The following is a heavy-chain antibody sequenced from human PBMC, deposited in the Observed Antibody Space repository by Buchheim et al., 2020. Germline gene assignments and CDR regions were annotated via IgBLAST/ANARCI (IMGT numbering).Heavy chain of an antibody. CDR2: MTPNSGNT. J-gene: IGHJ5*02. CDR1: GYTFTSYD. CDR3: ARGFTGEWIQLWLSHWFDP. D-gene: IGHD5-18*01. V-gene: IGHV1-8*01. Sequence: QVQLVQSGAEVKKPGASVKVSCKASGYTFTSYDINWVRQATGQGLEWMGWMTPNSGNTGYAQKFQGRVTMTRNTSISTAYMELSSLRSEDTAVYYCARGFTGEWIQLWLSHWFDPWGQGTL.